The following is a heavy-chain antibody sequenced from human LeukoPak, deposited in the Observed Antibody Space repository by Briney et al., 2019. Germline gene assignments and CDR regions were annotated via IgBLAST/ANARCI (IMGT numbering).Heavy chain of an antibody. CDR3: ATVAVIRGVTYFHY. D-gene: IGHD3-10*01. V-gene: IGHV4-59*01. CDR1: GGSLSSYY. J-gene: IGHJ4*02. Sequence: PSGTLSLTFTVPGGSLSSYYWCSIRQPPGKGLEWIAYLFYSGSTDYNPSLESRVTISVDTSKNQFSLKLRSVTAADTAVYCCATVAVIRGVTYFHYWGQGTLVTVSS. CDR2: LFYSGST.